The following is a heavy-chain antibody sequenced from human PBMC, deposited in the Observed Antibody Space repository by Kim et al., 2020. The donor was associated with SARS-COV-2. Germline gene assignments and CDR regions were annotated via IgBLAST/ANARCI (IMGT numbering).Heavy chain of an antibody. Sequence: GGSLRLSCAGSGFTFSSYEMNWVRQAPGKGLEWISYISSSGSTTNYADSVKGRFTISRDNAKSSLYLLINSLRVDDTAIYYCARERGGWSFDYWGQGTLVTVSS. CDR3: ARERGGWSFDY. CDR2: ISSSGSTT. V-gene: IGHV3-48*03. CDR1: GFTFSSYE. D-gene: IGHD2-15*01. J-gene: IGHJ4*02.